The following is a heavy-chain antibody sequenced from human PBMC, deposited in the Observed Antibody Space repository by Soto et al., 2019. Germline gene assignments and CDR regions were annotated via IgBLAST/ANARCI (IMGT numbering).Heavy chain of an antibody. V-gene: IGHV4-31*03. CDR2: IYYSGST. CDR3: ARDSSSYNGDDYFDY. D-gene: IGHD6-13*01. Sequence: QVQLQESGPGLVKPSQTLSLTCTVSGGSISSGGYYWSWIRQHPGKGLEWIGYIYYSGSTYYNPSPRSRVTSSVDTSKNQFSLKLSSVTAADTAVYYCARDSSSYNGDDYFDYWGQGTLVTVSS. J-gene: IGHJ4*02. CDR1: GGSISSGGYY.